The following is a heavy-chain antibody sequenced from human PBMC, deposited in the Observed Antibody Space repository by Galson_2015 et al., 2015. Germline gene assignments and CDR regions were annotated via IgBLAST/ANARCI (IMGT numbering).Heavy chain of an antibody. V-gene: IGHV2-70*04. Sequence: PALVKPTQTLTLTCTFSGFSLSTSGMRVSWIRQPPGKALEWLARIDWDDDKFYSTSLKTRLTISKDTSKNQVVLTMTNMDPADTATYYCARSHQGEYYFDYWGQGTLVTVSS. D-gene: IGHD3-16*01. CDR1: GFSLSTSGMR. CDR3: ARSHQGEYYFDY. J-gene: IGHJ4*02. CDR2: IDWDDDK.